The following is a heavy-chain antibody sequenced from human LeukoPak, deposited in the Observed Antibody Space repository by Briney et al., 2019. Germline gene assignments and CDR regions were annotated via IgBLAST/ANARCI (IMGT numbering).Heavy chain of an antibody. CDR3: ARGRETDTAMARFDY. J-gene: IGHJ4*02. D-gene: IGHD5-18*01. Sequence: GGSLRLSCAASGFTFSSYSMNWVRQAPGKGLEWVSSISSGTTYIYYADSVKGRFTISRDNAKNSLYLQMNSLRAEDTAVYYCARGRETDTAMARFDYWGQGTLVTVSS. CDR2: ISSGTTYI. CDR1: GFTFSSYS. V-gene: IGHV3-21*01.